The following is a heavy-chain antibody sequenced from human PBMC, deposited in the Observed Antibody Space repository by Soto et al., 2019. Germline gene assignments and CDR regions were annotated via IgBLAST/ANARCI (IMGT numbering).Heavy chain of an antibody. J-gene: IGHJ4*02. CDR1: GYSFINYW. V-gene: IGHV5-10-1*01. CDR3: VRQYIVAARDSPYYLDL. CDR2: IDPRDSYT. Sequence: GESLKISCKGSGYSFINYWINWVRQMPDKGLEWMGRIDPRDSYTNYSPSFQGHVTISIDKSINTAYLQWSSLKASDTAIYYCVRQYIVAARDSPYYLDLCGQAILVTRSS. D-gene: IGHD2-21*01.